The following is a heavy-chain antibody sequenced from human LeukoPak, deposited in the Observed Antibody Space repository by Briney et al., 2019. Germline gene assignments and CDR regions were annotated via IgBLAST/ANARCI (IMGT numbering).Heavy chain of an antibody. D-gene: IGHD2-2*01. CDR2: INHSGST. CDR3: AKIVVVPAANWFDP. CDR1: GGSFSGYY. J-gene: IGHJ5*02. V-gene: IGHV4-34*01. Sequence: SETLSLTCAVDGGSFSGYYWSWIRQPPGKGLEWIGEINHSGSTNYNPSLKSRVTISVDTSKNQFSLKLSSVTAADTAVYYCAKIVVVPAANWFDPWGQGTLVTVSS.